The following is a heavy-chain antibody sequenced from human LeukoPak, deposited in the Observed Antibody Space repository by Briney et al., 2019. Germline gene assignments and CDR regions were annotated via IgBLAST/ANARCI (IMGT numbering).Heavy chain of an antibody. CDR2: IYHSGST. Sequence: SGTLSLTCGVSGGSISSSNWWSWVRQPPGKGLEWSGEIYHSGSTNYNPSLKSRVTISVDKTKNQFSLKLRSVTAADTAVYYCARDNSRSQSLCYWGQGTLVTVSS. V-gene: IGHV4-4*02. CDR3: ARDNSRSQSLCY. CDR1: GGSISSSNW. D-gene: IGHD2/OR15-2a*01. J-gene: IGHJ4*02.